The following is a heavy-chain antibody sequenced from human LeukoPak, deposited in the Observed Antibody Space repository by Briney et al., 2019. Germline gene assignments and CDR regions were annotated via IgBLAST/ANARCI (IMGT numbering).Heavy chain of an antibody. V-gene: IGHV3-7*01. CDR1: GFTFSNYW. CDR2: IREYGSER. J-gene: IGHJ4*02. CDR3: ATDRKVGTWDPRFDY. Sequence: KPGGSLRLSCAASGFTFSNYWMMWVRQAPGKGLERVANIREYGSERNYVDSVKSRFTISRDNAKISLYLQMNSLRVEDTAVYYCATDRKVGTWDPRFDYWGQGTLVTVSS. D-gene: IGHD4-23*01.